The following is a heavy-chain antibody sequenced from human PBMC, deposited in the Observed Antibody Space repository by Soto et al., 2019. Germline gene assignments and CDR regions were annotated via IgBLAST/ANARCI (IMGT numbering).Heavy chain of an antibody. CDR3: ARVATVTTEYYYYYYGMDV. Sequence: QVQLVQSGAEVKKPGASVKVSCKASGYTFTSYDINWVRQATGQGLEWMGWMNPNSGNTGYAQKXXGRVTMTRNTXXSXAXXELSSLRSEDRAVYYCARVATVTTEYYYYYYGMDVWGQGTTVTVSS. D-gene: IGHD4-17*01. CDR2: MNPNSGNT. CDR1: GYTFTSYD. V-gene: IGHV1-8*01. J-gene: IGHJ6*02.